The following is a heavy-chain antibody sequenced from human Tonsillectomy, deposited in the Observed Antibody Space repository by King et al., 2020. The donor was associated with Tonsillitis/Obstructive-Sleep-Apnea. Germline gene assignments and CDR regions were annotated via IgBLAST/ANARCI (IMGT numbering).Heavy chain of an antibody. V-gene: IGHV3-23*04. CDR2: IRHDYTT. D-gene: IGHD6-19*01. CDR1: GLTFSTFA. J-gene: IGHJ4*02. CDR3: AIKGSVWSFDN. Sequence: VQLVESGGGLVQPGGSLRLACVGSGLTFSTFAMTWVRQAPGKGLEWVSAIRHDYTTVYADSVKGRFTISRDSSKNTLYLQMNSLGAEDTAIYYCAIKGSVWSFDNWGQGTLVTVSS.